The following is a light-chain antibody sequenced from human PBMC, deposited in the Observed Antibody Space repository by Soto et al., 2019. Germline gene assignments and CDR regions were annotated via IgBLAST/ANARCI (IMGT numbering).Light chain of an antibody. CDR3: MQALQTPRT. CDR1: QSLLYSNGYNY. Sequence: DLVMTQSPLSLPVTPGEPASISCRSSQSLLYSNGYNYLDWYLQKPGQSPQLLIYLTFNRSSGVPDRFSGSGSGTDFTLKISRVEAEDVGVYYCMQALQTPRTFGQGTKLEIK. V-gene: IGKV2-28*01. J-gene: IGKJ2*02. CDR2: LTF.